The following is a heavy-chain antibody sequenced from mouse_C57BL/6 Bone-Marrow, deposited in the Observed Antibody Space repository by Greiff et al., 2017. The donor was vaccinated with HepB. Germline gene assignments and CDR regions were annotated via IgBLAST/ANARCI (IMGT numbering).Heavy chain of an antibody. CDR1: GYTFTSYG. V-gene: IGHV1-81*01. Sequence: VKLVESGAELARPGASVKLSCKASGYTFTSYGISWVKQRTGQGLEWIGEIYPRSGNTYYNEKFKGKATLTADKSSSPAYMELRSLTSEDSAVYFCARYDGQLRLYYFDYWGQGTTLTVSS. CDR2: IYPRSGNT. J-gene: IGHJ2*01. D-gene: IGHD3-2*02. CDR3: ARYDGQLRLYYFDY.